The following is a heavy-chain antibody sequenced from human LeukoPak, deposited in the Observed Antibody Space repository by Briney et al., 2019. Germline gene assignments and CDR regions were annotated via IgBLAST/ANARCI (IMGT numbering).Heavy chain of an antibody. Sequence: SETLSLTCTVSGGSISSSGYYWAWLRQPPGTGLEWVGSIYYHGTTYYKPSLQRRVHLSVDTSKNQFSLKLSSVTAADTAVYYCTRVTDSRVFNHFDYWGEGTLVTVSS. CDR2: IYYHGTT. J-gene: IGHJ4*02. CDR1: GGSISSSGYY. V-gene: IGHV4-39*01. D-gene: IGHD6-19*01. CDR3: TRVTDSRVFNHFDY.